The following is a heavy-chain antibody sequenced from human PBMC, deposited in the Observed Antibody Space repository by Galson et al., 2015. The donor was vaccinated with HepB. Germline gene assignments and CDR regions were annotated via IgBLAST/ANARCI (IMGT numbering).Heavy chain of an antibody. J-gene: IGHJ4*02. V-gene: IGHV4-59*01. CDR3: ARVMFPAAPIEN. CDR2: IYFSGNT. D-gene: IGHD3-10*02. Sequence: LSLTCTVSGGSISNYYWSWIRQSPGKGLEWIGYIYFSGNTNYNPSLKSRLTISIDTSKKHFSLRLGSVTAADTAVYYCARVMFPAAPIENWGQGILVTVSS. CDR1: GGSISNYY.